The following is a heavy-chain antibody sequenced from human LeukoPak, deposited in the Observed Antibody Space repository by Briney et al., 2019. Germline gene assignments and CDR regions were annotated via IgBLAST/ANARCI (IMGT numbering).Heavy chain of an antibody. CDR3: ARDLTGYFDY. CDR1: GYTFTSYG. CDR2: ISAYNGNT. V-gene: IGHV1-18*01. Sequence: GASVKVSCKPSGYTFTSYGISWGRQAPGQGLEWMGWISAYNGNTNSAQKFQGRVTMTTDTSTSTAYMELRSLRSDDTAVYYCARDLTGYFDYWGQGTLVTVSS. D-gene: IGHD3-9*01. J-gene: IGHJ4*02.